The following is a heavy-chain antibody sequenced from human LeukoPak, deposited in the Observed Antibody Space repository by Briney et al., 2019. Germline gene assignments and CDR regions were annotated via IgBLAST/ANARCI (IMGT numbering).Heavy chain of an antibody. J-gene: IGHJ5*02. D-gene: IGHD3-22*01. Sequence: GGSLRLSCAASGFSFRSYWMHWVRQAPGKGLVWVSRINSDGSYINYADSVKGRFTISRDNAKNTLYLQMNSLRAEDTAVYYCARGYYDSNDSNRSNWFEPWGQGTLVTVSS. CDR2: INSDGSYI. CDR3: ARGYYDSNDSNRSNWFEP. CDR1: GFSFRSYW. V-gene: IGHV3-74*01.